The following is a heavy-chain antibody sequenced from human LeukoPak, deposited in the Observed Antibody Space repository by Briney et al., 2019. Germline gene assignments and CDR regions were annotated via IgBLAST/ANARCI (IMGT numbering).Heavy chain of an antibody. CDR1: GFTFSAYA. CDR3: ARGNYYAMDV. CDR2: IGSDNKP. Sequence: GGSLRLSCEASGFTFSAYAMTWVRQAPGKGLEWVSSIGSDNKPHYSESVKGRFAISRDNAKNTLFLQMNSLRTEDTAAYYCARGNYYAMDVWGQGTTVTVSS. V-gene: IGHV3-69-1*01. J-gene: IGHJ6*02.